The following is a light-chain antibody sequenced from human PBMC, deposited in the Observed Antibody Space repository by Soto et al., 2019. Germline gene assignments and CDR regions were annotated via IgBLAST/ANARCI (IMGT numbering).Light chain of an antibody. J-gene: IGKJ3*01. V-gene: IGKV3-15*01. CDR3: QQYQSLPFT. CDR1: QSVSSN. Sequence: EIVMTQSPATLSVSPGERATLSCRASQSVSSNLAWYQQKPGQAPRLLIYGASTRATGIPARFSGSGSGTDFTLTVSSLQAEDVAVYYCQQYQSLPFTFGPGTKVHIE. CDR2: GAS.